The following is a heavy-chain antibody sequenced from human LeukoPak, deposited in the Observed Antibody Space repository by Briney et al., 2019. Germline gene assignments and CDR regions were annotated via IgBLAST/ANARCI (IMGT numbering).Heavy chain of an antibody. J-gene: IGHJ4*02. D-gene: IGHD4-17*01. CDR3: AGPNNGDYVHGFDY. CDR1: GLTVSSSY. V-gene: IGHV3-66*04. CDR2: LYTGGST. Sequence: GGSLRLSCAASGLTVSSSYMTWVRQAPGKGLEWVSVLYTGGSTYYADSVKGRFTISRANSENTLFLQMNSLRADDTAVYYCAGPNNGDYVHGFDYWGQGTLVTVSS.